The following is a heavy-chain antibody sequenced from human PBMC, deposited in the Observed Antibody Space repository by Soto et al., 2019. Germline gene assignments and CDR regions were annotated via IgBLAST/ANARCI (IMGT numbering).Heavy chain of an antibody. D-gene: IGHD7-27*01. Sequence: SETLSLTCSVSCGSVRTGSYHWSWIRQPPGKGLEWIGFIPNNGSPDYNPSLKSRVVVSIDRSKNQFSLKVNSVTAADTAVYFCARIGWGGDSWGQGTLVTVSS. J-gene: IGHJ4*02. V-gene: IGHV4-61*01. CDR3: ARIGWGGDS. CDR2: IPNNGSP. CDR1: CGSVRTGSYH.